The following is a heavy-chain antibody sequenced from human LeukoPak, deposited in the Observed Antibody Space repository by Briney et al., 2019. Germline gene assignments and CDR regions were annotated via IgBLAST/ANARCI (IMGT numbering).Heavy chain of an antibody. D-gene: IGHD3-22*01. CDR1: GFTFNNYA. J-gene: IGHJ5*02. V-gene: IGHV3-23*01. CDR2: ITGNGGTT. CDR3: AKDRYRDSSGHP. Sequence: PGGSLRLSCAASGFTFNNYAMTWVRQAPGKGLEWVSGITGNGGTTDYADSVKGRFTISRDNSKNTLYLQMNSLRAEDSAVYYCAKDRYRDSSGHPWGQGTLVPVSS.